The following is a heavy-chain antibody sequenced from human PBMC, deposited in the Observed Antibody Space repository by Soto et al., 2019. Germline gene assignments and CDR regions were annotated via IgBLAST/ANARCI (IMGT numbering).Heavy chain of an antibody. Sequence: SETLSLTCAVYGGSFSGYYWSWIRQPPGKGLEWIGEINHSGSTNYNPSLKSLVTISVDTSKNQFSLKLSSVTAADTAVYYCARVKYYVSGSYYIEDYWGQGTLVTVSS. CDR2: INHSGST. CDR3: ARVKYYVSGSYYIEDY. V-gene: IGHV4-34*01. J-gene: IGHJ4*02. D-gene: IGHD3-10*01. CDR1: GGSFSGYY.